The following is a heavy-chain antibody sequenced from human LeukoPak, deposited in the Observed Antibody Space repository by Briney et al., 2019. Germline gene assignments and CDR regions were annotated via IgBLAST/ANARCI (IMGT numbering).Heavy chain of an antibody. CDR2: ISSSSSYI. V-gene: IGHV3-21*01. J-gene: IGHJ5*02. CDR1: GFTFSSYS. Sequence: GGSLRLSCAASGFTFSSYSMNWVRQAPGKGLEWVSSISSSSSYIYYADSVKGRFTISRDNAKNSLYLQMNSLRAEDTAVYYCARAFRSTSYNIPWNWFDPWGQGTLVTVSS. CDR3: ARAFRSTSYNIPWNWFDP. D-gene: IGHD2-2*01.